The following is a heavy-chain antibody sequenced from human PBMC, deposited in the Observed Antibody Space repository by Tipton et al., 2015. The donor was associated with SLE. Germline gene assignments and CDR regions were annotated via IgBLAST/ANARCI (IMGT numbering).Heavy chain of an antibody. CDR1: GGSFSGYY. CDR3: ARGGGSY. J-gene: IGHJ4*02. CDR2: INHSGST. Sequence: TLSLTCAVYGGSFSGYYWSWIRQPPGKGLEWIGEINHSGSTNYNPSLKSRVTISVDTSKNQFSLKLSSVTAADTAVYYCARGGGSYWGQGTLVTVSS. D-gene: IGHD1-26*01. V-gene: IGHV4-34*01.